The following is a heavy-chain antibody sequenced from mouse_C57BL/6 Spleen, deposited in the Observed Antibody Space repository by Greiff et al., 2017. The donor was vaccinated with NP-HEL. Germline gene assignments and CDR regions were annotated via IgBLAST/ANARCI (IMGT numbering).Heavy chain of an antibody. CDR1: GYTFTSYW. V-gene: IGHV1-64*01. CDR2: IHPNSGST. Sequence: QVQLQQPGAELVKPGASVKLSCKASGYTFTSYWMHWVKQRPGQGLEWIGMIHPNSGSTNYNEKFKSKATLTVDKSSSTAYMQLSSLTSEESAVYYCARVLWGEYYFDYWGQGTTLTVSS. CDR3: ARVLWGEYYFDY. D-gene: IGHD6-1*01. J-gene: IGHJ2*01.